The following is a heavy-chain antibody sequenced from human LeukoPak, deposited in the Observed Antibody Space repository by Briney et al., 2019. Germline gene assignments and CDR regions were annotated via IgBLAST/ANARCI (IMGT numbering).Heavy chain of an antibody. V-gene: IGHV3-30*03. CDR3: ARVQYYYDSSGYYGY. D-gene: IGHD3-22*01. CDR1: GFTFSSYG. CDR2: ISYDGSNK. J-gene: IGHJ4*02. Sequence: PGRSLRLSCAASGFTFSSYGMHWVRQAPGKGLEWVAVISYDGSNKYYADSVKGRFTISRDNSKNTLYLQMNSLRAEDTAVYYCARVQYYYDSSGYYGYWGQGTLVTVSS.